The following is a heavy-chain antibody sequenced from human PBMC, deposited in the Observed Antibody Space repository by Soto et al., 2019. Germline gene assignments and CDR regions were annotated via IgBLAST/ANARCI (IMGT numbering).Heavy chain of an antibody. J-gene: IGHJ4*02. Sequence: QVQLVQSGAEVKKPGSSVKVSCKASGGTFSSYAISWVRQAPGQGLEWMGGIIPIFGTANYAQKFQGRVTITADESTNTAYMELSTLRPEDTAVYYCARASKYCYDSRGYYYPFDFWGQGTLVTVSS. CDR2: IIPIFGTA. V-gene: IGHV1-69*12. CDR1: GGTFSSYA. CDR3: ARASKYCYDSRGYYYPFDF. D-gene: IGHD3-22*01.